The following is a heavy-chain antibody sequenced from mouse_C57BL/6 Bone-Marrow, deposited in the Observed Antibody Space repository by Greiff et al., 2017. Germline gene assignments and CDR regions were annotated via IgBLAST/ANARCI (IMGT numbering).Heavy chain of an antibody. CDR2: IDPENGDT. CDR1: GFNIKDDY. D-gene: IGHD1-1*01. CDR3: TRDSGSSSDY. V-gene: IGHV14-4*01. Sequence: VQLQQSGAELVRPGASVKLSCTASGFNIKDDYMHWVKQRPEQGLEWIGWIDPENGDTEYASKFQGKATITADTSSNTAYLQLSSLTSEDTAVXYCTRDSGSSSDYWGQGTTLTVSS. J-gene: IGHJ2*01.